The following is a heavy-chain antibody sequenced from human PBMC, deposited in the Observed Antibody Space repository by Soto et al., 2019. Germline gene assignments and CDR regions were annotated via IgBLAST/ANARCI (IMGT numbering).Heavy chain of an antibody. CDR3: AHLYYYDSSGYYSTFDY. D-gene: IGHD3-22*01. V-gene: IGHV2-5*02. J-gene: IGHJ4*02. Sequence: GLDLEWLALIYWDDDKRYSPSLKSRLTITKDTSKNQVVLTMTNMDPVDTATYYCAHLYYYDSSGYYSTFDYWGQGTLVTVSS. CDR2: IYWDDDK.